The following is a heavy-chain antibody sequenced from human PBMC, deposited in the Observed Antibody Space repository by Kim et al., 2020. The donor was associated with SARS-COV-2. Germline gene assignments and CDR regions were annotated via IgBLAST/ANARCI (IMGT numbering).Heavy chain of an antibody. Sequence: VKGRFTISRDNSKNTLYLQMNSLRAEDTAVYYCAKLGYCSSTSCPGDFDYWGQGTLVTVSS. J-gene: IGHJ4*02. CDR3: AKLGYCSSTSCPGDFDY. D-gene: IGHD2-2*01. V-gene: IGHV3-30*02.